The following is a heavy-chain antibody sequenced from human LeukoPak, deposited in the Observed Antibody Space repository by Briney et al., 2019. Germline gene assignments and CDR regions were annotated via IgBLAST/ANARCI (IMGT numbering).Heavy chain of an antibody. CDR1: GYTFTSYY. Sequence: ASVKVSRKASGYTFTSYYMHWVRQAPGQGLEWIGIINPSGGSTSHAQKFQGRVTMTRDTSTSTVYMELSSLRSEDTAVYYCARDYSGYPELWGFDYWGQGTLVTVSS. D-gene: IGHD5-12*01. CDR2: INPSGGST. V-gene: IGHV1-46*01. CDR3: ARDYSGYPELWGFDY. J-gene: IGHJ4*02.